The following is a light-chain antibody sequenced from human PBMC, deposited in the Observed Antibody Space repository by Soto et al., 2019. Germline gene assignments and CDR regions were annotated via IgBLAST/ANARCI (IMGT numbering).Light chain of an antibody. CDR3: GTWDSSLSADV. J-gene: IGLJ1*01. V-gene: IGLV1-51*01. CDR1: SSDIGAYIY. CDR2: DNN. Sequence: QSALTQPPSASGSPGQSVTISCTGTSSDIGAYIYVSWYQQHPGKAPKLLIYDNNKRPSGIPDRFSGSKSGTSATLGITGLQTGDEADYYCGTWDSSLSADVFGTGTKVTVL.